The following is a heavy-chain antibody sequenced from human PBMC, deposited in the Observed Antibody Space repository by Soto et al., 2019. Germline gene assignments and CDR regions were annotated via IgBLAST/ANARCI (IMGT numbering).Heavy chain of an antibody. D-gene: IGHD3-22*01. V-gene: IGHV5-51*01. CDR3: ARHREYYYDSSGSYGMDV. J-gene: IGHJ6*02. CDR1: GYSFTSYW. CDR2: IYPGDSDT. Sequence: GESLKISCKGSGYSFTSYWIGWVRQMPGKGLEWMGIIYPGDSDTRYSPSFQGQVTISADKSISTAYLQWSSLKASDTAMYYCARHREYYYDSSGSYGMDVWGQGTTVTVSS.